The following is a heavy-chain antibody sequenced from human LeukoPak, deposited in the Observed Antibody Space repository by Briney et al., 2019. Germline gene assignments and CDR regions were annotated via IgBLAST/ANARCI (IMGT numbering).Heavy chain of an antibody. J-gene: IGHJ4*02. Sequence: GGSLRLSCAASGFTFTNYNMNWVRQAPGKGLEYISSISSSGGYIYIADSLKGRFTISRDNAKNSLFLQMNSLRAEDTAVYYCARSYGSGSYVLGYWGQGALVTVSS. CDR3: ARSYGSGSYVLGY. CDR1: GFTFTNYN. V-gene: IGHV3-21*01. CDR2: ISSSGGYI. D-gene: IGHD3-10*01.